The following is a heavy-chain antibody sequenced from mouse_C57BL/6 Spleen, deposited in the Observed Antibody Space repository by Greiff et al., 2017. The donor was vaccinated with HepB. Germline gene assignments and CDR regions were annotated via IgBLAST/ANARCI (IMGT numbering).Heavy chain of an antibody. CDR1: GFTFSDFY. CDR2: SRNKANDYTT. D-gene: IGHD2-4*01. CDR3: ARDATMITTTPSGDD. V-gene: IGHV7-1*01. Sequence: EVKLVESGGGLVQSGRSLRLSCATSGFTFSDFYMEWVRQAPGKGLEWIAASRNKANDYTTEYSASVKGRFIVSRDTSQTILYLPMNALRAEDTAIYYGARDATMITTTPSGDDWGQGTTLTVSS. J-gene: IGHJ2*01.